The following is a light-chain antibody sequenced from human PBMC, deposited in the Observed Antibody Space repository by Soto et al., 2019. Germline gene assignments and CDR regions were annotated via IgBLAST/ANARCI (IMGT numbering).Light chain of an antibody. CDR2: DAS. Sequence: DIPMTQSPSTLSASVGDRVTITCRASQSISSWLAWYQQKPGKAPKLLIYDASSLESGVPSRFSGSGSGTEFTLTISSLQPDDFATYYYQQYDSYSLRWTFGQGTKVEI. CDR3: QQYDSYSLRWT. CDR1: QSISSW. V-gene: IGKV1-5*01. J-gene: IGKJ1*01.